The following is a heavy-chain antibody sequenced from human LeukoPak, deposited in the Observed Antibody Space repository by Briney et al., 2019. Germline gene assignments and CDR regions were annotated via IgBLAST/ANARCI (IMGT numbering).Heavy chain of an antibody. CDR2: INPNGGGP. CDR1: GYTFTGYY. V-gene: IGHV1-2*02. J-gene: IGHJ5*02. CDR3: ARDQAPRMITFGGPRRWFDP. Sequence: ASVKVSCKASGYTFTGYYMHGVRQAPGQGVEWMGWINPNGGGPNYAQKFQGRATMTSDTTTSTAYMELSRLRSDATAVYYCARDQAPRMITFGGPRRWFDPWGQGTLVTVSS. D-gene: IGHD3-16*01.